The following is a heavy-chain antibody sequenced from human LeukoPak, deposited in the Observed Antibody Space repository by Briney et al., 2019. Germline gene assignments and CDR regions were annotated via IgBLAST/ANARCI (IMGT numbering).Heavy chain of an antibody. J-gene: IGHJ4*02. CDR3: VGYSSGGEVY. Sequence: GGSLRLSCAASVFTFSSYAMSWVRQAPGKGLEWVSAISGSGGSTYYADSVKGRFTISRDNFKNTLYLQMNSLRAEDTAVYYCVGYSSGGEVYWGQGTLVTVSS. D-gene: IGHD6-19*01. CDR2: ISGSGGST. V-gene: IGHV3-23*01. CDR1: VFTFSSYA.